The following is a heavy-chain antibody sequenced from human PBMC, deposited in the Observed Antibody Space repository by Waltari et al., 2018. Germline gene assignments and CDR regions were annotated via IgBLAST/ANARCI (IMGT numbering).Heavy chain of an antibody. Sequence: EVQLLESGGGLVQPGGSLRLSCAASRFTFSDYAMSWVRQAPGKGLEWVSAISGSGGSTYYADSVKGRFTISRDNSKNTLYLQMDSLRAEDTAVYYCAKDQAGYSGSYLLDYWGQGTLVTVSS. J-gene: IGHJ4*02. CDR2: ISGSGGST. CDR3: AKDQAGYSGSYLLDY. V-gene: IGHV3-23*01. D-gene: IGHD1-26*01. CDR1: RFTFSDYA.